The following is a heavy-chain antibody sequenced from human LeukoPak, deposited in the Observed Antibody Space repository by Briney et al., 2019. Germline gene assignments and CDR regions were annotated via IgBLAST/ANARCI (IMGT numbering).Heavy chain of an antibody. J-gene: IGHJ6*03. Sequence: PSETLSLTCTVSGGSISSYYWSWIRQPPGKGLEWIGYIYYSGSTNYNPSLKSRVTISVDTSKNQFSLKLSSVTAADTAVYYCARHRLQDYYYYYMDVWGKGTTVTVSS. CDR2: IYYSGST. V-gene: IGHV4-59*08. D-gene: IGHD4-11*01. CDR1: GGSISSYY. CDR3: ARHRLQDYYYYYMDV.